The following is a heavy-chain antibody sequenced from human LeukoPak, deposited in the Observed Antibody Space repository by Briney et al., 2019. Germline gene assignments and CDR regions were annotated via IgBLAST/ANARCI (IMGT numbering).Heavy chain of an antibody. CDR2: INHSGST. CDR1: GGSFSGYY. Sequence: SETLSLTCAVYGGSFSGYYWSWIRQPPGKGLEWIGEINHSGSTNYNPSLKSRVTISVDTSKNQFSLKLSSVTAADTAVYYCARGAAAVGGAFDIWGQGTMVTVSS. J-gene: IGHJ3*02. CDR3: ARGAAAVGGAFDI. V-gene: IGHV4-34*01. D-gene: IGHD6-13*01.